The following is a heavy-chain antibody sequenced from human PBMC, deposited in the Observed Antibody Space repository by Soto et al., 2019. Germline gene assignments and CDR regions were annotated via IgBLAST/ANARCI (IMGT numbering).Heavy chain of an antibody. CDR1: GFTFSSYS. D-gene: IGHD6-13*01. V-gene: IGHV3-21*01. CDR2: ITSSGSYI. J-gene: IGHJ6*02. Sequence: EVQLVESGGGLVKPGGSLRLSCAASGFTFSSYSMNWVRQAPGKGLEWVSSITSSGSYIYYGDSVKGRFTISRDNAKNSLYLQMNSLRAEDTCVYYCARMGSSWYNYYYYGMDVWGQGTTVTVSS. CDR3: ARMGSSWYNYYYYGMDV.